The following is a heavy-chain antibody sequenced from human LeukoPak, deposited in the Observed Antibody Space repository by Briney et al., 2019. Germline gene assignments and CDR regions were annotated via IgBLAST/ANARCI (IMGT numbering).Heavy chain of an antibody. CDR3: ASQPDY. D-gene: IGHD1-14*01. CDR2: INSDGSRT. Sequence: GGSLRLSCAASGFTFSNYWMHWVRQAPGKGLVWVSHINSDGSRTNFPASVSGRFSISRDNAKNTLYLQRDRLRAEDMAVYYCASQPDYWGQGTLVTVS. CDR1: GFTFSNYW. V-gene: IGHV3-74*01. J-gene: IGHJ4*02.